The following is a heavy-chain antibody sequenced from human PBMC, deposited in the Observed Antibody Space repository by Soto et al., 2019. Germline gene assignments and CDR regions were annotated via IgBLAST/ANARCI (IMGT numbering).Heavy chain of an antibody. D-gene: IGHD2-21*02. Sequence: ASVKVSCKTSGYPFTDYFIHWVRQAPGQGLEWMGIISLYHHSTSYAQKFQGRLTVTADTSTTTVYMDLSSLTSEDSAVYWCARELYSCGGDCPYYMGYWGQGTLVTVYS. CDR1: GYPFTDYF. V-gene: IGHV1-46*01. CDR2: ISLYHHST. J-gene: IGHJ4*02. CDR3: ARELYSCGGDCPYYMGY.